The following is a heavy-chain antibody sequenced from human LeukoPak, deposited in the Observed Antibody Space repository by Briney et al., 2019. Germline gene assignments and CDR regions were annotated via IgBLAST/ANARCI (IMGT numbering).Heavy chain of an antibody. CDR3: AREAIFGVVIRNPFVI. J-gene: IGHJ3*02. CDR2: ISRRNSYI. Sequence: GGSQTLSRGGSAYTLSAYKKNRARQAPEKGMEWVSSISRRNSYIYYADSLNGRFTISRDDAKNSLYLQMNDLRAEDTAVYYCAREAIFGVVIRNPFVIWGQGTMLTVSS. CDR1: AYTLSAYK. V-gene: IGHV3-21*01. D-gene: IGHD3-3*01.